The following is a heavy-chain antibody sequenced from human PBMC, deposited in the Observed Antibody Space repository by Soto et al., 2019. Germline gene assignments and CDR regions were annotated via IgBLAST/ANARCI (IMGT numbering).Heavy chain of an antibody. CDR2: FDPEDGET. V-gene: IGHV1-24*01. J-gene: IGHJ6*03. Sequence: ASVKVSCKVSGYTLTELSMHWVRQAPGKGLEWMGGFDPEDGETIYAQKFQGRVTMTEDTSTDTAYMELSSLRSEDTAVYYCATGVRRSSSSWGLYYYYYYMDVWGKGTTVTVSS. CDR1: GYTLTELS. CDR3: ATGVRRSSSSWGLYYYYYYMDV. D-gene: IGHD6-6*01.